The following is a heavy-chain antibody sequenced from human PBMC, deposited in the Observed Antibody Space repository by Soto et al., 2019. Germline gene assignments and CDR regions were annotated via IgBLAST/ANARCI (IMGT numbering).Heavy chain of an antibody. CDR3: AREGAYYYGSGSWFDP. D-gene: IGHD3-10*01. Sequence: SETLSLTCTVSGGSISSYYWSWIRQPPGKGLEWIGYIYYSGSTNYNPSLKSRVTISVDTSKNQFSLKLSSVTAADTTVYYCAREGAYYYGSGSWFDPWGQGTLVTVSS. V-gene: IGHV4-59*12. CDR1: GGSISSYY. J-gene: IGHJ5*02. CDR2: IYYSGST.